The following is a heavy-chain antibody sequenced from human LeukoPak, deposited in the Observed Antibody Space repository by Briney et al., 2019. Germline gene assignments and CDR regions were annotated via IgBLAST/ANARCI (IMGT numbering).Heavy chain of an antibody. V-gene: IGHV3-9*01. CDR1: GFTFDDYA. CDR2: ISWNSGSI. CDR3: AKVSSRFLEWEDLDY. D-gene: IGHD3-3*01. Sequence: GGSLRLSCAASGFTFDDYAMHWVRQAPGKGLEWASGISWNSGSIGYADSVKGRFTISRDNSKNTLSLQMKSLRAEDTAVYYCAKVSSRFLEWEDLDYWGQGTLVTVSS. J-gene: IGHJ4*02.